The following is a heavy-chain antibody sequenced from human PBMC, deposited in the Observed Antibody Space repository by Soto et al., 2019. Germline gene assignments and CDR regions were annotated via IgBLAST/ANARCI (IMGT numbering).Heavy chain of an antibody. D-gene: IGHD1-26*01. CDR1: GGSISSGGYY. CDR3: ATRRAATYFDI. CDR2: IYYGGST. J-gene: IGHJ3*02. Sequence: QVQLQESGPGLVKPSQTLSLTCTVSGGSISSGGYYWSWIRQHPGKGLEWIGYIYYGGSTYYNPSLKSRLTIPVDTSKNQFSLKLSSVTAADTAVDYCATRRAATYFDIWGQGTMVTVSS. V-gene: IGHV4-31*03.